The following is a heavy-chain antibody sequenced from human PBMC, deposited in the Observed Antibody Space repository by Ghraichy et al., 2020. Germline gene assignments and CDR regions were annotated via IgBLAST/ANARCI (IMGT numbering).Heavy chain of an antibody. J-gene: IGHJ5*02. V-gene: IGHV4-39*01. CDR2: IYYSGST. CDR3: ARRYELVVYDGFGFDP. D-gene: IGHD2-8*02. CDR1: GGSISSSSYY. Sequence: SETLSLTCTVSGGSISSSSYYWGWIRQPPGKGLEWIGSIYYSGSTYYNPSLKSRVTISVDTSKNQFSLKLSSVTAADTAVYYCARRYELVVYDGFGFDPWGQGTLVTVSS.